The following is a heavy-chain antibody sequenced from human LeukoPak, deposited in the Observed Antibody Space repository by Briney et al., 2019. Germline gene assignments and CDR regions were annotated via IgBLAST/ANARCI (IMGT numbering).Heavy chain of an antibody. Sequence: GGSLRLSCAASGFTFSSYGVHWVRQAPGKGLEWVAFIRYDGSNKYYADSVKGRFTISRDNSKNTLYLQMNSLRAEDTAVYYCAKGGRWLQLQGPLDYWGQGTLVTVSS. CDR3: AKGGRWLQLQGPLDY. CDR1: GFTFSSYG. V-gene: IGHV3-30*02. CDR2: IRYDGSNK. J-gene: IGHJ4*02. D-gene: IGHD5-24*01.